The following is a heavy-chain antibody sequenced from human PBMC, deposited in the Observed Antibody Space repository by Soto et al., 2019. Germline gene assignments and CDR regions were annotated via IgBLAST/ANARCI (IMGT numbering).Heavy chain of an antibody. V-gene: IGHV4-4*02. J-gene: IGHJ4*02. CDR2: IYHSGST. D-gene: IGHD3-22*01. CDR3: ARSPLYYYDSSGMNY. CDR1: GGSISSSNW. Sequence: QVQLQESGPGLVKPSGTLSLTCAVSGGSISSSNWWSWVRQPPGKGLEWIGEIYHSGSTNYNPSRKSRVTISVDKSKNQFSLKLSSVTAADTAVYYCARSPLYYYDSSGMNYWGQGTLVTVSS.